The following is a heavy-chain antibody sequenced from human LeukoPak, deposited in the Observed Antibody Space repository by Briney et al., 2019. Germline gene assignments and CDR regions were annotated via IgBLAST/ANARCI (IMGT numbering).Heavy chain of an antibody. CDR2: IYYSGST. Sequence: SETLSLTCTVSGGSTSSSSYYWGWIRQSPGKGLEWIGSIYYSGSTYYNPSLKSRVTISVDTSKNQFSLKLSSVTAADTAVYYCARHQNDGYISSWSNFGYWGQGTLVTVSS. CDR3: ARHQNDGYISSWSNFGY. D-gene: IGHD6-13*01. J-gene: IGHJ4*02. V-gene: IGHV4-39*01. CDR1: GGSTSSSSYY.